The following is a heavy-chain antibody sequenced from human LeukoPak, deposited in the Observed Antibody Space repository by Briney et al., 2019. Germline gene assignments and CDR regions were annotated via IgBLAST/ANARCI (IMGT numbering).Heavy chain of an antibody. CDR3: ASFLAGSSGYYTPDY. CDR2: IYYSGST. V-gene: IGHV4-59*01. D-gene: IGHD3-22*01. CDR1: GGSISSYY. J-gene: IGHJ4*02. Sequence: SETLSLTCTVSGGSISSYYWSWIRQPPGKGLEWIGYIYYSGSTNYNPSLKSRVTISVDTSKNQFSLKLSSVTAADTAVYYCASFLAGSSGYYTPDYWGQGPRVTVSS.